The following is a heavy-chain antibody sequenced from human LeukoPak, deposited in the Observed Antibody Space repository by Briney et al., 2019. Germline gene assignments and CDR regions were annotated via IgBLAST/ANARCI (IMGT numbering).Heavy chain of an antibody. CDR1: GGSFSGYY. CDR2: INHSGST. V-gene: IGHV4-34*01. CDR3: AREVEYYDSSGYRPHAFDI. D-gene: IGHD3-22*01. Sequence: SETLSLTCAVYGGSFSGYYWSWIRQPPGKGLEWIGEINHSGSTNYNPSLKSRVTISVDTSKNQFSLKLSSVTAADTAVYYCAREVEYYDSSGYRPHAFDIWGQGTLVTVSS. J-gene: IGHJ3*02.